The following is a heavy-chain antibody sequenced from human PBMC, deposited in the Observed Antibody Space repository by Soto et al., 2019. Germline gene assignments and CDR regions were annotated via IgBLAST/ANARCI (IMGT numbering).Heavy chain of an antibody. J-gene: IGHJ3*02. V-gene: IGHV1-58*01. D-gene: IGHD4-17*01. CDR1: GFTFTSSA. CDR2: IVVGSGNT. Sequence: SVKVSCKASGFTFTSSAVQWVRQARGQRLEWIGWIVVGSGNTNYAQKFQERVTITRDMSTSTAYMELSSLRSEDTAVYYCAARARPWYYGGINGDAFDIWGQGTMVTVSS. CDR3: AARARPWYYGGINGDAFDI.